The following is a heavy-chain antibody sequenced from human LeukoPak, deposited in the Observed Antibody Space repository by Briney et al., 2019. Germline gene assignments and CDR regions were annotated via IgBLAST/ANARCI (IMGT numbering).Heavy chain of an antibody. D-gene: IGHD6-13*01. CDR3: ARASTSIAAAWDAFDI. V-gene: IGHV4-30-2*01. Sequence: SQTLSLTRTVSGGSISSGGYYWSWIRQPPGKGLEWIGYIYHSGSTYYNPSLKSRVTISVDRSKNQFSLKLSSVTAADTAVYYCARASTSIAAAWDAFDIWGQGTMVTVSS. J-gene: IGHJ3*02. CDR2: IYHSGST. CDR1: GGSISSGGYY.